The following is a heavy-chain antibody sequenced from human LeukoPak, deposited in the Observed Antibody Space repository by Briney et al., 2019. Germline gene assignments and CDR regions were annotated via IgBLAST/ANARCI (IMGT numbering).Heavy chain of an antibody. Sequence: GGSLRLSCAASGFTFSDYEMNWVRQAPGKGLEWVSYLSISGSSVNYADSVEGRFTIFRDNAQNSLYLQMNSLRAEDTAVYYCARTVSYDYWGQGTLVTVSS. CDR2: LSISGSSV. D-gene: IGHD3-3*01. V-gene: IGHV3-48*03. CDR3: ARTVSYDY. J-gene: IGHJ4*02. CDR1: GFTFSDYE.